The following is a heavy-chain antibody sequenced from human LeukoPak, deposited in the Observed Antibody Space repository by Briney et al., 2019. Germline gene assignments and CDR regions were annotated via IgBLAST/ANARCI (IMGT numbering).Heavy chain of an antibody. Sequence: SETLSLTCTVSGGSISSYYWSWIRQPPGKGLEWIGYIYYGGSTSYNPSLKSRVTISVDTSKNQLSLKLSSVTAADTAVYYCARYHRGSYYFDYWGQGTLVTVSS. CDR3: ARYHRGSYYFDY. CDR2: IYYGGST. V-gene: IGHV4-59*01. D-gene: IGHD1-26*01. CDR1: GGSISSYY. J-gene: IGHJ4*02.